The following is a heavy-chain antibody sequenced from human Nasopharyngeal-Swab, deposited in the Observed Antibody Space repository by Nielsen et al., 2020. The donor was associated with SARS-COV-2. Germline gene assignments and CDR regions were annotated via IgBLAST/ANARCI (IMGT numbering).Heavy chain of an antibody. CDR2: ISSSGSTI. CDR1: RVTFRSFE. Sequence: GCPTLSRAASRVTFRSFEMNWGRPAPGKGLEWVSYISSSGSTIYYADSVKGRFTISRDNAKNSLYLQMNSLRAEDTAVYYCARDPTVAGTEDFDYWGQGTLVTVSS. D-gene: IGHD6-19*01. V-gene: IGHV3-48*03. CDR3: ARDPTVAGTEDFDY. J-gene: IGHJ4*02.